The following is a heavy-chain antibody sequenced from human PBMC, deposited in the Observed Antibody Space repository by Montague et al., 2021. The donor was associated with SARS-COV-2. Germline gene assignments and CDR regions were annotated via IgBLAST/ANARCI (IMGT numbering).Heavy chain of an antibody. CDR3: ARETMTADAFDI. J-gene: IGHJ3*02. CDR1: GASVGSSD. Sequence: SETLSLTCTVSGASVGSSDWSWIRQSPGKGLEWIGYFYSVGSTDYNPSLKSRATILRDTSKNQFSLKVRSVTAADTAVYYCARETMTADAFDIWGQGTMATVSS. CDR2: FYSVGST. D-gene: IGHD1-14*01. V-gene: IGHV4-59*02.